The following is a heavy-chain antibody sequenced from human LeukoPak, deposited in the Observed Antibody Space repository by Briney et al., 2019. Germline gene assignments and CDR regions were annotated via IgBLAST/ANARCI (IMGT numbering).Heavy chain of an antibody. V-gene: IGHV1-18*01. CDR1: GYTFTNYG. J-gene: IGHJ4*02. CDR2: ISAYNGNT. CDR3: ARGYCSGGSCYRVGDY. D-gene: IGHD2-15*01. Sequence: ASVKVSCKASGYTFTNYGISWVRQAPGQGLEWMGWISAYNGNTNYAQKLQGRVTMTTDTSTSTAYMELRSLRSDDTAVYYCARGYCSGGSCYRVGDYWGQGTLVTVSS.